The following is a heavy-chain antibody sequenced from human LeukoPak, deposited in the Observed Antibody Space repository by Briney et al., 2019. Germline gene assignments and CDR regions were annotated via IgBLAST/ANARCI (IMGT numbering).Heavy chain of an antibody. CDR3: ASGGYTVAGKKRKGYFDY. CDR2: INPNSGGT. J-gene: IGHJ4*02. V-gene: IGHV1-2*02. CDR1: GYTFTGYY. Sequence: ASVKVSCKASGYTFTGYYMHWVRQAPGQGLEWMGWINPNSGGTNYAQKFQGRVTMTRDTSISTAYMELSRLRSDNTAVYHCASGGYTVAGKKRKGYFDYWGQGTLVTVSS. D-gene: IGHD6-19*01.